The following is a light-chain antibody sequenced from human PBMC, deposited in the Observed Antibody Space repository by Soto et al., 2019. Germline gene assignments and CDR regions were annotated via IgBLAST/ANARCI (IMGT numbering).Light chain of an antibody. V-gene: IGKV3-11*01. CDR1: ESVRTS. Sequence: ETVLTQSPGTLSLSPGERATLSCRASESVRTSLAWYQQKPGQAPSLLIYGASKRATGIPARFSGSGSGTDFTLTISSLGPEDFAVYFCQQHNNWPTFGQGTRLDIK. CDR3: QQHNNWPT. J-gene: IGKJ5*01. CDR2: GAS.